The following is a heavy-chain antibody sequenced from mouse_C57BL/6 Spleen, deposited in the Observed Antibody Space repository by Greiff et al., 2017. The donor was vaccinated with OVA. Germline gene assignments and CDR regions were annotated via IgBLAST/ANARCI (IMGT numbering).Heavy chain of an antibody. Sequence: EVQLHQSGPELVKPGASVKISCKASGYSFTDYNMNWVKQSNGQSLEWIGVLNPTYGTTSYNQKFKGKATLTVDQSSSTAYMQLNSLTSEDSAVYYCATWNYYYGSSYYFDYWGQGTTLTVSS. CDR3: ATWNYYYGSSYYFDY. CDR2: LNPTYGTT. V-gene: IGHV1-39*01. D-gene: IGHD1-1*01. J-gene: IGHJ2*01. CDR1: GYSFTDYN.